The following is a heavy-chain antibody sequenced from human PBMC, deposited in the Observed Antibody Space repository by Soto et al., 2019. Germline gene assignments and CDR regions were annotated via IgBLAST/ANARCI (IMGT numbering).Heavy chain of an antibody. D-gene: IGHD4-17*01. J-gene: IGHJ6*03. V-gene: IGHV3-30*18. Sequence: GGSLRLSCAASGFTFSSYGMHWVRQAPGKGLEWVAVISYDGSNKYYADSVKGRFTISRDNSKNTLYLQMNSLRAEDTAVYYCAKGRYGDYFVYYYMDVWGKGTTVTVSS. CDR2: ISYDGSNK. CDR3: AKGRYGDYFVYYYMDV. CDR1: GFTFSSYG.